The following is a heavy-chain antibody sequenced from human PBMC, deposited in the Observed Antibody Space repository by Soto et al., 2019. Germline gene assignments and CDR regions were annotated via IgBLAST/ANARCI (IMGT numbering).Heavy chain of an antibody. CDR2: ISSSSSTI. V-gene: IGHV3-21*01. J-gene: IGHJ6*02. Sequence: GGSLRLSCAASGFTFSSYSMNWVRQAPGKGLEWVSSISSSSSTIYYADSVKGRLTISRDNAKNSLYLQMNNLRAEDTAVYYCGGDEGSGWGNYYYGMDVWGQGTTVTVSS. D-gene: IGHD3-10*01. CDR1: GFTFSSYS. CDR3: GGDEGSGWGNYYYGMDV.